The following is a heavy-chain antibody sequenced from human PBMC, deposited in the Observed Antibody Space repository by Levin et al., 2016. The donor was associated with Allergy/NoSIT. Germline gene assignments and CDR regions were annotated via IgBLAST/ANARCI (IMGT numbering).Heavy chain of an antibody. Sequence: GESLKISCSASGFTFSNYYMHWVRQAPGKGLEYVSAISGHGGATYYADSVKGRFTISRDNSKNTLYLQMSSLRPEDTAVYYCVKAYEGRSSVYYGLDVWGHGTTVTVS. V-gene: IGHV3-64D*08. J-gene: IGHJ6*02. CDR3: VKAYEGRSSVYYGLDV. D-gene: IGHD3-3*01. CDR2: ISGHGGAT. CDR1: GFTFSNYY.